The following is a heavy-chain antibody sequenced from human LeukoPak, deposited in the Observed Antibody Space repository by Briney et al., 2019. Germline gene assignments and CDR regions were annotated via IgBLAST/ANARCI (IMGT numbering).Heavy chain of an antibody. CDR2: IYYTGGT. CDR3: AKYGNSGWVIDN. J-gene: IGHJ4*02. V-gene: IGHV4-59*08. CDR1: GGSIGSDY. D-gene: IGHD6-19*01. Sequence: ASETLSLTCTVSGGSIGSDYWTWVRQPPGKGLEYIGYIYYTGGTNYNPSLKSRVTISVDTSKNQFSLKLSSVTAADTAVYFCAKYGNSGWVIDNWGQGTLVTVSS.